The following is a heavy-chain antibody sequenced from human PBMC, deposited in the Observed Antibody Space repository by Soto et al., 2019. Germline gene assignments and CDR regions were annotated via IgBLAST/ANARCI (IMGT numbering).Heavy chain of an antibody. CDR3: ARGDYYDFWSGYGYYFDY. CDR1: GGSISSYY. D-gene: IGHD3-3*01. Sequence: QVQLQESGPGLVKPSETLSLTCTVSGGSISSYYWSWIRQPPGKGLEWIGYIYYSGSTNYNPSLTSRVTISVDTSKNQFSLKLSSVTAADTAVYYCARGDYYDFWSGYGYYFDYWGQGTLVTVSS. J-gene: IGHJ4*02. V-gene: IGHV4-59*01. CDR2: IYYSGST.